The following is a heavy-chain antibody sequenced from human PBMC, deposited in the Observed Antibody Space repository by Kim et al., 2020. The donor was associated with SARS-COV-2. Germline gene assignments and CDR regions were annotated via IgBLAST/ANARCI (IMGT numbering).Heavy chain of an antibody. J-gene: IGHJ6*02. Sequence: GGSLRLSCAASGFTFDDSAMQWVRQVPGKGLEWVAVIWYDGSNKYYADSVKGRFTISRDNSKNTLYLQMNSLRAEDTAVYYCARDPAPYSSGWEPFYYYYYGMDVWGQGTTVTVSS. CDR1: GFTFDDSA. CDR2: IWYDGSNK. V-gene: IGHV3-33*08. D-gene: IGHD6-19*01. CDR3: ARDPAPYSSGWEPFYYYYYGMDV.